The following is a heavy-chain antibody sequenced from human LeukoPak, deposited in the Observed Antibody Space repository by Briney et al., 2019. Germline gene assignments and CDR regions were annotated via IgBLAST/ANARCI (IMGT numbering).Heavy chain of an antibody. D-gene: IGHD3-3*01. V-gene: IGHV4-39*07. Sequence: PSETLSLTCTVSGGSISSSSYYWGWIRQPPGKGLEWIGSIYHSGSTYYNPSLKSRVTISVDRSKNQFSLKLSSVTAADTAVYYCARSITIFGVPSREAFDIWGQGTMVTVSS. J-gene: IGHJ3*02. CDR1: GGSISSSSYY. CDR3: ARSITIFGVPSREAFDI. CDR2: IYHSGST.